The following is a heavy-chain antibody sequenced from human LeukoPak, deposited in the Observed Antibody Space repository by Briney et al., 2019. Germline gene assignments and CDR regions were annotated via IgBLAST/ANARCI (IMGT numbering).Heavy chain of an antibody. Sequence: GGSLRLSCAASGFTFSNYAMSWVRQAPGKGLEWVSVIYSGGSTYYADSVKGRFTISRDNSKNTLYLQMNSLRAEDTAVYYCARDALDSSGYYSPGAFDIWGQGTMVTVSS. CDR2: IYSGGST. CDR3: ARDALDSSGYYSPGAFDI. CDR1: GFTFSNYA. J-gene: IGHJ3*02. V-gene: IGHV3-53*01. D-gene: IGHD3-22*01.